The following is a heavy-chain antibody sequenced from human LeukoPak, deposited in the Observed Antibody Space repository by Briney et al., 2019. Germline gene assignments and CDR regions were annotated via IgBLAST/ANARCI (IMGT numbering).Heavy chain of an antibody. CDR2: INPSGGST. Sequence: ASVEVSCKASGYTFTSYYMHWVRQAPGQGLEWMGIINPSGGSTSYAQKFQGRVTMTRDTSTSTVYMELSSLRSEDTAVYSCASYASGLERRGEYYFDYWGQGTLVTVSS. CDR3: ASYASGLERRGEYYFDY. J-gene: IGHJ4*02. D-gene: IGHD1-1*01. V-gene: IGHV1-46*01. CDR1: GYTFTSYY.